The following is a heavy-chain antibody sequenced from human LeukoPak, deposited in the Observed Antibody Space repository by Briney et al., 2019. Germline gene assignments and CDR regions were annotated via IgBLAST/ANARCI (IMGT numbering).Heavy chain of an antibody. J-gene: IGHJ4*02. CDR2: IGGSGIST. CDR1: GFTFSNFA. D-gene: IGHD5-12*01. Sequence: GGSLRLSCAASGFTFSNFAMSWVRQAPGKGLEWVSSIGGSGISTYYADSLKGRFTISRDNFKNTLFLQLNSLRAEDTAVYYCAKDLRGYDMDFDYWGQGTLVTVSS. V-gene: IGHV3-23*01. CDR3: AKDLRGYDMDFDY.